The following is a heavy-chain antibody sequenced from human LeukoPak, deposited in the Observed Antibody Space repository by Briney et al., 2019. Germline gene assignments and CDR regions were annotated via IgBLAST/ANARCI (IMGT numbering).Heavy chain of an antibody. Sequence: ASVKVSCKASGYTFTSYGISWVRQAPGQGLEWMGWISAYNGNTNYAQKLQGRVTMTTDTSTSTAYMELRSLRSDDTAVYYCAGDSRLRYFDWLPLDYWGQGTLVTVSS. D-gene: IGHD3-9*01. CDR3: AGDSRLRYFDWLPLDY. V-gene: IGHV1-18*04. J-gene: IGHJ4*02. CDR1: GYTFTSYG. CDR2: ISAYNGNT.